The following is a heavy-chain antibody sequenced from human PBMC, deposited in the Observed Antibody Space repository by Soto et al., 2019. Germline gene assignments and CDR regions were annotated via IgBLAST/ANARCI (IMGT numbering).Heavy chain of an antibody. J-gene: IGHJ5*02. CDR3: ARERPDGARLGP. CDR2: IYYSGST. V-gene: IGHV4-30-4*01. D-gene: IGHD6-6*01. CDR1: GGSISSGDYY. Sequence: SETLSLTCTVSGGSISSGDYYWSWIRQPPGKGLEWIGYIYYSGSTYYNPSLKSRVTISVDTSKNQFSLKLSSVTAADTAVYYCARERPDGARLGPWGQGTLVTVSS.